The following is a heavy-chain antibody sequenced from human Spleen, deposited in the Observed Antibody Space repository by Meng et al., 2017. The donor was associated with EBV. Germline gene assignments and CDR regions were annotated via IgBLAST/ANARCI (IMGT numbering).Heavy chain of an antibody. D-gene: IGHD3-10*01. J-gene: IGHJ4*02. CDR1: GGTFNTYA. Sequence: QVQLVQSGSGVKKPGSSVEVSCKASGGTFNTYAISWVRPAPGQGLEWMGGIIPIVGTTKFAQKFQGRVTITADESTSAAYMELSSLRSEDTAVYYCASESGRGYTPDYWGRGTLVTVSS. V-gene: IGHV1-69*01. CDR3: ASESGRGYTPDY. CDR2: IIPIVGTT.